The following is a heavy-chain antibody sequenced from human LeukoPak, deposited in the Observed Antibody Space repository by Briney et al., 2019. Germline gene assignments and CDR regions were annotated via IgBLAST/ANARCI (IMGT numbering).Heavy chain of an antibody. J-gene: IGHJ4*02. CDR1: GGSISGYN. Sequence: PSETLSLTCTVSGGSISGYNWNWIRQPAGKGLECIGRISTGGNTAYNPSLKSRITLSLDTTKNQLSLNLTSVTAADTAMYYCARSLVGSTYFDYWGQGTLVTVSS. D-gene: IGHD2-2*01. CDR3: ARSLVGSTYFDY. CDR2: ISTGGNT. V-gene: IGHV4-4*07.